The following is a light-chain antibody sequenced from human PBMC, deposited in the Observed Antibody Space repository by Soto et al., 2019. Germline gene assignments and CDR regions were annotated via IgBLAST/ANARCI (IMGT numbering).Light chain of an antibody. V-gene: IGKV3-20*01. CDR1: QSVNSN. CDR2: GAS. CDR3: QQYGSSPRT. J-gene: IGKJ1*01. Sequence: EIVMTQSPVTLSVSPGQRATLSCRASQSVNSNLAWYQKKPGQAPRLVIYGASTRAAGIPDRFSGSGSGTDFTLTISSLEPEDFAVYYCQQYGSSPRTFGQGTKVDIK.